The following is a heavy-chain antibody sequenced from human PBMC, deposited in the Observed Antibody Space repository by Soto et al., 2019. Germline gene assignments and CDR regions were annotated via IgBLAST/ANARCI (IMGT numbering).Heavy chain of an antibody. CDR3: ARDFREYSKDGMDV. CDR1: GFTFSSYG. Sequence: GGSLRLSCAASGFTFSSYGMHWVRQAPGKGLEWVAVIWYDGSNKYYADSVKGRFTISRDNSKNTLYLQMNSLRAEDTAVYYCARDFREYSKDGMDVWGQGTTVTVSS. D-gene: IGHD4-4*01. V-gene: IGHV3-33*01. J-gene: IGHJ6*02. CDR2: IWYDGSNK.